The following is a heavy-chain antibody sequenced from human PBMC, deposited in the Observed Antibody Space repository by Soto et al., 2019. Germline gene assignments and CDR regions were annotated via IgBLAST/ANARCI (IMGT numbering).Heavy chain of an antibody. D-gene: IGHD1-26*01. V-gene: IGHV1-69*06. Sequence: QVVLLQSGAEVKEPGSSVRVSCQVSGSTFNNFAFSWVRQAPGHGPEWMGGIVVDSNTAEYSQRFQDRVTITAHTSNDTLYMELGSLTFEDTAVYYCAGEIKGWEVNYYFDFWGQGTLVTVSS. J-gene: IGHJ4*02. CDR2: IVVDSNTA. CDR1: GSTFNNFA. CDR3: AGEIKGWEVNYYFDF.